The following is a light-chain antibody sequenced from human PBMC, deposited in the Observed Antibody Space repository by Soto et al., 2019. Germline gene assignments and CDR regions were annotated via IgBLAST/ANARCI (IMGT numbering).Light chain of an antibody. Sequence: DIQMTQSPSTLSASVGDRVTITCRDSQDISTWLAWYQQRPGKAPHLLIYDASRLQSGVPSRFTGSGSGTEFTLTVSSLQPDDFATYYCQHRVFGPGTTLEIK. CDR2: DAS. V-gene: IGKV1-5*01. CDR3: QHRV. CDR1: QDISTW. J-gene: IGKJ3*01.